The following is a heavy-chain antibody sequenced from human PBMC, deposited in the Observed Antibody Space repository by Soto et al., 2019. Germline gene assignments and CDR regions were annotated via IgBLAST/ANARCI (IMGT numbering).Heavy chain of an antibody. Sequence: KASETLSLTCTVSGGSISSGGYYWSWIRQHPGKGLEWIGYIYYSGSTYYNPSLKSRVTISVDTSKNQFSLKLSSVTAADTAVYYCAREPEYSSSHFDYWGQGTLVTVSS. CDR1: GGSISSGGYY. J-gene: IGHJ4*02. CDR2: IYYSGST. D-gene: IGHD6-6*01. CDR3: AREPEYSSSHFDY. V-gene: IGHV4-31*03.